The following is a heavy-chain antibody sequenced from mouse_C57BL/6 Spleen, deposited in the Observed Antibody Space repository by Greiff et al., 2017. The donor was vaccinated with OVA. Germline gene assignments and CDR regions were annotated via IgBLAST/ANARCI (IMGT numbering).Heavy chain of an antibody. CDR2: INPSTGGT. V-gene: IGHV1-42*01. Sequence: EVQLQQSGPELVKPGASVKISCKASGYSFTGYYMNWVKQSPEKSLEWIGEINPSTGGTTYNQKFKAKATLTVDKSSSTAYMQLKRLTSEDSAGYCCARGNYGSSEAFAYWGQGTLVTVSA. CDR1: GYSFTGYY. J-gene: IGHJ3*01. CDR3: ARGNYGSSEAFAY. D-gene: IGHD1-1*01.